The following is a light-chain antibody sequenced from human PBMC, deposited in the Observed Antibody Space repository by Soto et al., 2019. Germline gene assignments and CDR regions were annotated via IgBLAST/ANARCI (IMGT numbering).Light chain of an antibody. V-gene: IGKV1-5*01. Sequence: DIQMTQSPSTLSASVADRVTITCRASQSISSWLAWYQQKPGKAPKLLIYDASSLESGVPSRFSGSGSGTEFTLTISSLQPDDFATYYCQQYNSYSPTVGQGTKLEIK. J-gene: IGKJ2*01. CDR3: QQYNSYSPT. CDR1: QSISSW. CDR2: DAS.